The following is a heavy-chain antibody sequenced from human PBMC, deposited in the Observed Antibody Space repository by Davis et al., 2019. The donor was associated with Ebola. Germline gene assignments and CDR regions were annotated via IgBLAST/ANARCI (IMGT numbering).Heavy chain of an antibody. Sequence: GSLRLSCAVYGGSFSGYYWSWIRQPPGKGLEWIGEINHSGSTNYNPSLKSRVTISVDTSKNQFSLKLSSVTAADTAVYYCAGAPVYYYYGMDVWGQGTTVTVSS. CDR3: AGAPVYYYYGMDV. D-gene: IGHD4/OR15-4a*01. V-gene: IGHV4-34*01. CDR2: INHSGST. CDR1: GGSFSGYY. J-gene: IGHJ6*02.